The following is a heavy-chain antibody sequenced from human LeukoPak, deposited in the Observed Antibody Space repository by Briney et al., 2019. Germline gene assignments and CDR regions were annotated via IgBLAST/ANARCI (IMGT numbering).Heavy chain of an antibody. D-gene: IGHD1-26*01. CDR1: GYTFTGYY. CDR2: INPYSGGT. CDR3: ARDDSGSYYFDY. J-gene: IGHJ4*02. V-gene: IGHV1-2*02. Sequence: ASVKVSCKASGYTFTGYYMHWVRQAPGQGLEWMGWINPYSGGTNYAQRFQGRVTMTRDTSISTAYMELSRLRSDDTAVYYCARDDSGSYYFDYWGQGTLVTVSS.